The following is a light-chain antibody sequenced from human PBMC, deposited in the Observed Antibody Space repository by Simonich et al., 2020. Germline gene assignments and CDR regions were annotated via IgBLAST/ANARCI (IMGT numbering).Light chain of an antibody. CDR2: DVS. J-gene: IGLJ2*01. CDR3: SSYTSSSTYVV. V-gene: IGLV2-14*01. Sequence: HSALTQPASVSGSPGQSITISCTGTSSDGGGYNYVSWYQQHPGNAPKLMIYDVSKRPSVVSNRFAGSKSGNTASLTISGLQAEDEADYYCSSYTSSSTYVVFGGGTKLTVL. CDR1: SSDGGGYNY.